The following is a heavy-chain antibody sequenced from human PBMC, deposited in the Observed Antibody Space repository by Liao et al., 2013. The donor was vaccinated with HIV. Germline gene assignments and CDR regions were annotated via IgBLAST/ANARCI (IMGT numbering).Heavy chain of an antibody. V-gene: IGHV4-61*01. CDR2: IYYSGST. Sequence: QVHLQESGPGLVKPSQTLSLTCTVSGASINNANEYWTWIRQPPGKGLEWIGYIYYSGSTDYNPSLKSRVTMSIDTSKNQFSLKMTSVTGADTAVYYCARRSGGGSYHDSSDLLDWANELWGLGTLVTVSS. J-gene: IGHJ4*02. CDR1: GASINNANEY. D-gene: IGHD3-10*01. CDR3: ARRSGGGSYHDSSDLLDWANEL.